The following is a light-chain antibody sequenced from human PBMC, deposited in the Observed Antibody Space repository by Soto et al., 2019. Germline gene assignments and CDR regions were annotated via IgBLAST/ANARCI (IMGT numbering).Light chain of an antibody. J-gene: IGKJ1*01. CDR1: QSVSSSY. CDR2: AAS. Sequence: EIVLTQSPGTLSLSPGERATLSCRASQSVSSSYLVWHQQKPGQAPRLLIYAASRMATGIPDRFSGSGSGTDFTLTISRLEPEDFAVYYCQQYGSSPWTFGQGTKVDI. CDR3: QQYGSSPWT. V-gene: IGKV3-20*01.